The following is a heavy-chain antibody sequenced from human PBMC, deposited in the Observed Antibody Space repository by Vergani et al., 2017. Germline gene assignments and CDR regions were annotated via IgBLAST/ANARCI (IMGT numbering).Heavy chain of an antibody. D-gene: IGHD6-13*01. J-gene: IGHJ4*02. CDR3: AGDSSSWQRADY. Sequence: QVRLQESGPGLVKPSETLSLICTVSGVSITTYYWSWVRQPQGKGLEWLGYIYYSGSTTYNPSLKSRLTISVDTSKNQFSLRLSSVTAADTALYYCAGDSSSWQRADYWGQGTLVTVSS. V-gene: IGHV4-59*01. CDR1: GVSITTYY. CDR2: IYYSGST.